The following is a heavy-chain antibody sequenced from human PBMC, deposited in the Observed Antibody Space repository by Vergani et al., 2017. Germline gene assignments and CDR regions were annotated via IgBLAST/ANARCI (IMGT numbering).Heavy chain of an antibody. CDR1: GFTFSTYA. J-gene: IGHJ4*02. Sequence: EVQLLESGGSLKQPGGSVRLSCAASGFTFSTYAMHWVRQAPGKGLEWVSALTGGGGSTYYADSFKGRFIISRDNSRDTLYLQMNSRRLEDTATYYCVKDAGSYENFFDSWGQGTLVTVSS. CDR2: LTGGGGST. CDR3: VKDAGSYENFFDS. V-gene: IGHV3-23*01. D-gene: IGHD1-26*01.